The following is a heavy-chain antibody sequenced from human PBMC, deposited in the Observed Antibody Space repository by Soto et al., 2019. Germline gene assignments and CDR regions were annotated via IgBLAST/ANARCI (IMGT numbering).Heavy chain of an antibody. V-gene: IGHV3-23*01. CDR3: AKEGSTLIVGNWFDT. D-gene: IGHD3-22*01. J-gene: IGHJ5*02. CDR1: GFAFSNYP. Sequence: EVQLLESGGALVQPGGSLRLSCAASGFAFSNYPMSWVRQAPGKGLEWVSGITVSGASTYYADSVKGRFTISRDNYKNILYLEMNSLRAEDTAVYYCAKEGSTLIVGNWFDTWGQGALVTVSS. CDR2: ITVSGAST.